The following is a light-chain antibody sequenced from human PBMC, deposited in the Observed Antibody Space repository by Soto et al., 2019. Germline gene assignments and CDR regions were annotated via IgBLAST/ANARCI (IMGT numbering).Light chain of an antibody. J-gene: IGKJ5*01. CDR3: QQRSKWPIT. CDR2: DAS. V-gene: IGKV3-11*01. CDR1: QSVSSY. Sequence: EIVLTQSPATRSLSPGERATLSCRASQSVSSYLAWYQQKPGQAPRLLIYDASNRATGIPARFSGSGSGTDFTLTISSLEPEDFAVYYCQQRSKWPITFGQGTRLEIK.